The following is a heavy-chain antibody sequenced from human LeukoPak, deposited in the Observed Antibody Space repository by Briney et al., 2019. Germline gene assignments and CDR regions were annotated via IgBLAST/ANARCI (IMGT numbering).Heavy chain of an antibody. CDR2: ISYDGSNK. Sequence: PGGSLRLSCAASGFTFSTYGMHWVRQAPGKGLEWVAVISYDGSNKYYADSVKGRFTISRDISKNTVDLQLNSLRAEDTAVYYCASGKETSMAQGYWGQGTLVTVSS. D-gene: IGHD5-18*01. CDR3: ASGKETSMAQGY. V-gene: IGHV3-30*03. J-gene: IGHJ4*02. CDR1: GFTFSTYG.